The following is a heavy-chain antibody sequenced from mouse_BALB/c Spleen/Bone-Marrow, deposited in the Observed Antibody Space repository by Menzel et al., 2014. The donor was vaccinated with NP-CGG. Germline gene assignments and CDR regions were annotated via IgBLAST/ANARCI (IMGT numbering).Heavy chain of an antibody. Sequence: VQLKESGAELVRPGASVKISCKAFGYTFTNHHINGVKQRPGQGLDWIGYINPYNGYTSYNQKFKGKATLTVDKSSSTAYMELSSLTSEDSAVYYCVLYTYYAMDYWGQGTSVTVSS. V-gene: IGHV1S45*01. J-gene: IGHJ4*01. CDR1: GYTFTNHH. CDR2: INPYNGYT. D-gene: IGHD1-3*01. CDR3: VLYTYYAMDY.